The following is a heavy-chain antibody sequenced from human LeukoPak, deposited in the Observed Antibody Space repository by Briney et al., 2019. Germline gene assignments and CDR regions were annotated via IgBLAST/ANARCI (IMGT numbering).Heavy chain of an antibody. CDR3: ARGVVIATQTFDY. V-gene: IGHV4-34*01. D-gene: IGHD2-21*01. CDR2: INHSGST. Sequence: PSETLSLTCAVYGGSFSGYYWSWIRQPPGKGLEWIGEINHSGSTNYNPSLKSLVTISVDTSKNQFSLKLGFVNAADTAVYYCARGVVIATQTFDYGGQGTLVTVSS. J-gene: IGHJ4*02. CDR1: GGSFSGYY.